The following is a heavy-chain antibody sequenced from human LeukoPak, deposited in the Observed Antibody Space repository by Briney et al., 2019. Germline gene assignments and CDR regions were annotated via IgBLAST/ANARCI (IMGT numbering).Heavy chain of an antibody. CDR1: GGSFSGYY. D-gene: IGHD3/OR15-3a*01. J-gene: IGHJ6*03. Sequence: SETLSLTCAVYGGSFSGYYWSWIRQPPGKGLEWIGEITDRGDTSYNPSLKSRVTISVDTSKNQFSLRLTSVTAADTALYYCARGSGKSFGPGAYHYYIDVWGKGTTVTVSS. CDR2: ITDRGDT. V-gene: IGHV4-34*01. CDR3: ARGSGKSFGPGAYHYYIDV.